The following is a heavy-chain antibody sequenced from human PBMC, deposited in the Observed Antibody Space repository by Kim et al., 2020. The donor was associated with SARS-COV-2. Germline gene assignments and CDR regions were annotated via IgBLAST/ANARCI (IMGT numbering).Heavy chain of an antibody. Sequence: SETLSLTCTVSGGSISSVGYYWSWIRQHPGKGLVWVGYINYSGSTYYNPSLKSRVTISVATSKNQLSLKLSTVTAAATAVYSCGREVRVPRSGWFDTWGQGTLVTVSS. CDR3: GREVRVPRSGWFDT. CDR2: INYSGST. V-gene: IGHV4-31*03. CDR1: GGSISSVGYY. D-gene: IGHD3-10*01. J-gene: IGHJ5*02.